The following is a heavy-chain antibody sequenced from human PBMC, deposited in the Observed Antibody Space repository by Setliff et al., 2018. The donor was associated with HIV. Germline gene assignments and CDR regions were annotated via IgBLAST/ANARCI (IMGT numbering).Heavy chain of an antibody. CDR3: ARDRIEVVVDGPHDVFDV. Sequence: KTSETLSLTCSVSGASLQSYYWSWIRQPAGKGLQWIGRIYYVGWSKYNPSLEDRVTMSVDTSNNQFSLSLRSVTAADTAVYYCARDRIEVVVDGPHDVFDVWGRGTTVTVSS. V-gene: IGHV4-4*07. CDR2: IYYVGWS. CDR1: GASLQSYY. J-gene: IGHJ3*01. D-gene: IGHD2-15*01.